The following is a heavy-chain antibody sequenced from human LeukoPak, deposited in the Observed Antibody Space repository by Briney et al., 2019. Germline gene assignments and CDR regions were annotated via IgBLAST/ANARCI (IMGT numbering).Heavy chain of an antibody. CDR1: GGTFSSYA. Sequence: GASLKVSCTASGGTFSSYAISWVRQAPGQGLEWMGGIIPIFGTANYAQKFQGRVTITADKSTSTAYMELSSLRSEDTAVYYCARQLYSSPPYGMDVWGKGTTVTVSS. CDR3: ARQLYSSPPYGMDV. CDR2: IIPIFGTA. D-gene: IGHD6-13*01. J-gene: IGHJ6*04. V-gene: IGHV1-69*06.